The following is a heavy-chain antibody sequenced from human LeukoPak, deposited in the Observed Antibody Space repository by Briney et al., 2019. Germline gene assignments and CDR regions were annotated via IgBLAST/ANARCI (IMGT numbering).Heavy chain of an antibody. Sequence: EASVKVSCKASGYTFTGYYMHWVRQAPGQGLEWMGWINPNSGGTNYAQKFQGRVTLTRDTSISTAYMELSRLRSDDTAVYYCARDRGADYYDSSGYYYHYYYYMDVWGKGTTVTVSS. D-gene: IGHD3-22*01. V-gene: IGHV1-2*02. CDR3: ARDRGADYYDSSGYYYHYYYYMDV. CDR2: INPNSGGT. CDR1: GYTFTGYY. J-gene: IGHJ6*03.